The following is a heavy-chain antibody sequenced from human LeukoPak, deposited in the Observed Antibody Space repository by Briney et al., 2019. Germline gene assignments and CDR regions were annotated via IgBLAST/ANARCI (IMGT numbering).Heavy chain of an antibody. Sequence: GGSLRLSCAASGFTFSSYAMSWVRQAPGKGPEWVAFIRYDGSNKYYADSVKGRFTISRDNSKNTLYLQMNSLRAEDTAVYYCAKGDYCSSTSCPISPLGYWGQGTLVTVSS. D-gene: IGHD2-2*01. CDR1: GFTFSSYA. J-gene: IGHJ4*02. CDR2: IRYDGSNK. V-gene: IGHV3-30*02. CDR3: AKGDYCSSTSCPISPLGY.